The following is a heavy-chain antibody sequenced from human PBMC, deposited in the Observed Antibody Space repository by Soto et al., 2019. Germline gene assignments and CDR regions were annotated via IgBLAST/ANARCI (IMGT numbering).Heavy chain of an antibody. V-gene: IGHV3-74*01. CDR1: GFTFSGHW. Sequence: EVQLVESGGGLVQPGGSLRLSCAASGFTFSGHWMDWVRQAPGKGLEWVSVISNDGTSTFYADSVKGRFTISTDNAKNTLFLQMNSLRAEDTAIYYCAKDLHYYGMDVWGQGTTVTVSS. CDR2: ISNDGTST. D-gene: IGHD3-10*01. J-gene: IGHJ6*02. CDR3: AKDLHYYGMDV.